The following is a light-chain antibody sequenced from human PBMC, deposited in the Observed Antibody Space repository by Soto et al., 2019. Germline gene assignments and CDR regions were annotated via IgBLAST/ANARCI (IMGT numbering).Light chain of an antibody. V-gene: IGKV3-20*01. CDR2: GAS. Sequence: EIVVTQSPGTLSLSPGERATLSCRASQSVSSNYLAWYQQKPGQAPSLLIYGASSRATGIPDRFSGSGSGTEFTLTISRLESEDFAVYYCQQYDTSPRTFGQGTKLEIK. CDR1: QSVSSNY. CDR3: QQYDTSPRT. J-gene: IGKJ2*01.